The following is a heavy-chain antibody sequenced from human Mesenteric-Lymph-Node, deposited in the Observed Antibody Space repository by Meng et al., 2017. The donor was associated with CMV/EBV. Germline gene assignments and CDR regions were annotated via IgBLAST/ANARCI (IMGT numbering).Heavy chain of an antibody. Sequence: GSLRLSCTVSGGSISKNYWNWIRQAPGKGLEWGLEWIGYIYYSGSTNYNPSLKSRVTISVDTSKNQFSLKLSSVTAADTAVYYCARDRFEGYDFWSGYPPGHLPGELTPYGMDVWGQGTTVTVSS. D-gene: IGHD3-3*01. V-gene: IGHV4-59*01. CDR1: GGSISKNY. CDR3: ARDRFEGYDFWSGYPPGHLPGELTPYGMDV. CDR2: IYYSGST. J-gene: IGHJ6*02.